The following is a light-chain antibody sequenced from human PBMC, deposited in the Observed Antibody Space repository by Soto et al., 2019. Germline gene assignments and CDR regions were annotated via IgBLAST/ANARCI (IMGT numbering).Light chain of an antibody. Sequence: QSALTQPPSASGSPGQSVAISCTGTSSDVGGYNYVSWYQQHPGKAPKLMIYEVNKRPSGVPDRFSGSKSGNTASLTVSGLQAEDEADYYCSSYTSSSTLNWVFGGGTKLTVL. J-gene: IGLJ3*02. CDR1: SSDVGGYNY. V-gene: IGLV2-8*01. CDR2: EVN. CDR3: SSYTSSSTLNWV.